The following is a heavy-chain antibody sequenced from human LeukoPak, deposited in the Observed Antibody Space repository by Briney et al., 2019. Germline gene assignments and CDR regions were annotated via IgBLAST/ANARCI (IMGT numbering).Heavy chain of an antibody. CDR2: INAGNGNT. D-gene: IGHD3-10*01. Sequence: ASVKVSCKASGYTFTSYAMHWVRQAPGQRLGWMGWINAGNGNTKYSQKFQGRVTITRDTSASTAYMELSSLRSEDTAVYYCARDRASRGVNHFDYWGQGTLVTVSS. CDR3: ARDRASRGVNHFDY. CDR1: GYTFTSYA. V-gene: IGHV1-3*01. J-gene: IGHJ4*02.